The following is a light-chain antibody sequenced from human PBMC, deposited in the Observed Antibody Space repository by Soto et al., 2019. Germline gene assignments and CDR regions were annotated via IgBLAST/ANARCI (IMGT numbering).Light chain of an antibody. J-gene: IGKJ1*01. CDR3: QQHNTYSRT. Sequence: DIQMTQSPSTLSAFVGDRVTITCRASQSINSFLAWYQQKPGKAPKLLIYKASTLESGVQSRFSGSGSGTEFTLTISSLQPDDFATYYCQQHNTYSRTFGQGTKVEIK. CDR2: KAS. CDR1: QSINSF. V-gene: IGKV1-5*03.